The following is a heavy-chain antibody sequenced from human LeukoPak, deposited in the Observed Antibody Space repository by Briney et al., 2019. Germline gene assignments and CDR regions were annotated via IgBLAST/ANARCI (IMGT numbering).Heavy chain of an antibody. D-gene: IGHD2-15*01. CDR3: AGVLGYCSGGSCYHFDY. J-gene: IGHJ4*02. V-gene: IGHV4-39*01. Sequence: SETLSLTCTVSGGSISSSSYYWGWIRQPPGKGLEWIGSIYYSGSTYYNPSLKSRVTISVDTSKNQFSLKLSSVTAADTAVYYCAGVLGYCSGGSCYHFDYWGQGTLVTVSS. CDR2: IYYSGST. CDR1: GGSISSSSYY.